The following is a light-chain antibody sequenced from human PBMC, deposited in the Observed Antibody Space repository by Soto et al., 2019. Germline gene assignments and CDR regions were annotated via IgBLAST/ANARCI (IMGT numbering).Light chain of an antibody. Sequence: SALTQPASLSGSPGQSITISCTGTSSDIGAYDYVSWFQQHPGKAPKLMISEVNNRPSGVSNRFSGSKSGNTAYLTISGLQVEDEAEYFCFSSTTTSTHVCGTGTKLTVL. CDR2: EVN. CDR1: SSDIGAYDY. V-gene: IGLV2-14*01. J-gene: IGLJ1*01. CDR3: FSSTTTSTHV.